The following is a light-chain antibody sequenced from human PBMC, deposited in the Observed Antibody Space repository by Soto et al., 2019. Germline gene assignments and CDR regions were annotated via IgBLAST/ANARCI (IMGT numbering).Light chain of an antibody. J-gene: IGLJ3*02. CDR1: GGDIGAYNY. CDR3: SSYTTSSTVV. V-gene: IGLV2-14*01. CDR2: EVI. Sequence: QSALTQPASVSGSPGQSITLSCAGTGGDIGAYNYVSWYQQHPGKAPKLMIYEVIRRPSGISNRFSGSKSGNTASLTISTLQAEDEADYYCSSYTTSSTVVFGGGTQLTVL.